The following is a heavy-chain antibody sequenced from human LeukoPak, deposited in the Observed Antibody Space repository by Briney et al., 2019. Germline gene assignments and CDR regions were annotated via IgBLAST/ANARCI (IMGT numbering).Heavy chain of an antibody. Sequence: PGGSLRLSCAASGFTFSNAWMSWVGPAPGKGVEWVGRIKRKTDGGTTDYAAPVKGRFSISRDDSKNTLYLQMNSLKTEDTAVYYCTTLGAFDYWGQGTLVTVSS. CDR2: IKRKTDGGTT. CDR3: TTLGAFDY. CDR1: GFTFSNAW. V-gene: IGHV3-15*01. J-gene: IGHJ4*02. D-gene: IGHD3-16*01.